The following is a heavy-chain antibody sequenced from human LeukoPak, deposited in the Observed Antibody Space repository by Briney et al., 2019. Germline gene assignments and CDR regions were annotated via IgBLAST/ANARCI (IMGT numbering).Heavy chain of an antibody. Sequence: GSSVNVSCKASGYTFTGYYMHWVRQAPGQGLEWMGWINPNSGGTNYAQKFQGRVNMTRDTSISTAYMELSRLRSDDTAVYSCARVPRYMGTFAYWGQGTLVTVSS. CDR2: INPNSGGT. CDR1: GYTFTGYY. J-gene: IGHJ4*02. D-gene: IGHD3-9*01. CDR3: ARVPRYMGTFAY. V-gene: IGHV1-2*02.